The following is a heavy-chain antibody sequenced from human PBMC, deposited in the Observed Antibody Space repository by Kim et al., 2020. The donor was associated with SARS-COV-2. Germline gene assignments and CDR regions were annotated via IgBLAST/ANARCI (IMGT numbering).Heavy chain of an antibody. J-gene: IGHJ4*02. D-gene: IGHD6-6*01. Sequence: TYYTPSLKSRVTMSVDTSKGQFSLNLTSVTAADTAVYFCARRGRARYFDSWGQGALVTVSS. CDR3: ARRGRARYFDS. CDR2: T. V-gene: IGHV4-39*01.